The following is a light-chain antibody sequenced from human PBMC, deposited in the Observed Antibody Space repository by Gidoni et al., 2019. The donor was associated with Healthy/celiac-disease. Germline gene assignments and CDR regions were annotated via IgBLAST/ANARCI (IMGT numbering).Light chain of an antibody. CDR1: SLRSYY. V-gene: IGLV3-19*01. J-gene: IGLJ2*01. CDR3: NSRDSSGNHVV. Sequence: SSELTQHPAVSVALGQTIRITSQGDSLRSYYSSWYKQKPGQAPVLVIYGKNNRPSGIPDRFSGSSSGNTASLTITWAQAEDEADYYCNSRDSSGNHVVFGGGTKLTVL. CDR2: GKN.